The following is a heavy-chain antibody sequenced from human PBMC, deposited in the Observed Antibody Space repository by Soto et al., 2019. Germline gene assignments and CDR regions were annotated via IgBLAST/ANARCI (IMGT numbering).Heavy chain of an antibody. D-gene: IGHD2-21*01. V-gene: IGHV3-53*01. CDR1: GFTVSSNY. CDR3: ARDVYCGGDCYFDY. J-gene: IGHJ4*02. CDR2: IYSGGST. Sequence: GGSLRLSCAASGFTVSSNYMSWVRQAPGKGLEWVSVIYSGGSTYYADSVKGRFTISRDNSKNTLYLQMNSLRAEDTAVYYCARDVYCGGDCYFDYWGQGTLVTVSS.